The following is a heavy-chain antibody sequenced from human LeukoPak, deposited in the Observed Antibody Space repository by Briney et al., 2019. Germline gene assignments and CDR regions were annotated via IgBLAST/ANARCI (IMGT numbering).Heavy chain of an antibody. J-gene: IGHJ3*02. Sequence: PSETLSLTCTVSGGSISSYYWSWIRQPPGKGLEWIGYIYYSGSTNYNPSLKSRVTISVDTSKNQFSLKLSSVTAADTAVYYCARGVGYSSSWYAFDIWGQGTMVTVSS. CDR2: IYYSGST. CDR1: GGSISSYY. V-gene: IGHV4-59*08. D-gene: IGHD6-13*01. CDR3: ARGVGYSSSWYAFDI.